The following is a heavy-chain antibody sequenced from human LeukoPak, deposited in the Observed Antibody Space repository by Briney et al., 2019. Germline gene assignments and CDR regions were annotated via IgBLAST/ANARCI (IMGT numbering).Heavy chain of an antibody. J-gene: IGHJ4*02. CDR3: ARGGGYDTYRHDY. CDR2: IKQDGSEK. Sequence: GGSLRLSCAASGFTFSSYWMSWVRQAPGKGLEWVANIKQDGSEKYYVDSVKGRFTISRDNAKNSLYLQMNSLRAEDTAVYYCARGGGYDTYRHDYWGQGTLVTVSS. V-gene: IGHV3-7*03. CDR1: GFTFSSYW. D-gene: IGHD5-12*01.